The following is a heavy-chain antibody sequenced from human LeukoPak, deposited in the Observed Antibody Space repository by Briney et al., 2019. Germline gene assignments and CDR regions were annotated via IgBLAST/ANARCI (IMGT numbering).Heavy chain of an antibody. CDR1: GFTFSRYA. J-gene: IGHJ4*02. CDR2: ISGSGDST. Sequence: GGSLRFSCAASGFTFSRYAMSWVRRAPGKGLEWVSAISGSGDSTYYADSVKGRFTISRDNSKNTLYLQMNSLRAEDTAVYYCAKEKGSGWFNPFDYWGQGTLVTVSS. D-gene: IGHD6-19*01. CDR3: AKEKGSGWFNPFDY. V-gene: IGHV3-23*01.